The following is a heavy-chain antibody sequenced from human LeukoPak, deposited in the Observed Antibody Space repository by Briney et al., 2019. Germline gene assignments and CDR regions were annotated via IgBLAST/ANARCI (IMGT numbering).Heavy chain of an antibody. J-gene: IGHJ3*02. CDR2: IYYSGST. V-gene: IGHV4-34*01. D-gene: IGHD5-24*01. Sequence: SETLSLTCAVYGGSFSGYYWGWIRQPPGKGLEWIGSIYYSGSTYYNPSLKSRVTISVDTSKNQFSLKLSSVTAADTAVYYCARDCLGEMATDAAFDIWGQGTMVTVSS. CDR1: GGSFSGYY. CDR3: ARDCLGEMATDAAFDI.